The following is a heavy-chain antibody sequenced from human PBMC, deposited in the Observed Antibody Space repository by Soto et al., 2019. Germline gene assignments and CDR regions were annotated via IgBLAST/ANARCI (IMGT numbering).Heavy chain of an antibody. V-gene: IGHV4-59*01. Sequence: NPSETLSLTCAVSGDSMRSYYWSWMRQPPGKGLEWIGYIYYSGSTSYNPSLTSRVTISVDTSKNQFSLKLRSVTAADSAMYYCARGDSRPLGWFDPWGQGTLVTVSS. CDR1: GDSMRSYY. D-gene: IGHD6-13*01. J-gene: IGHJ5*02. CDR2: IYYSGST. CDR3: ARGDSRPLGWFDP.